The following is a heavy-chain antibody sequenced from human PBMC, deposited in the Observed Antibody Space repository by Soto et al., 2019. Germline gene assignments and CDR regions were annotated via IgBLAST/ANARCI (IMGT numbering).Heavy chain of an antibody. V-gene: IGHV1-18*01. Sequence: QVQLVQSGAEVKKPGASVKVSCKASGYTFTSYGISWVRQAPGQGLEWMGWISAYNGNTNYAQKLQGRVTMTTDTSRSKAYMELRSMRSDDTAVYYCGREGGGGIAVAGYVGDYWGQGTLVTVSS. CDR3: GREGGGGIAVAGYVGDY. CDR2: ISAYNGNT. D-gene: IGHD6-19*01. J-gene: IGHJ4*02. CDR1: GYTFTSYG.